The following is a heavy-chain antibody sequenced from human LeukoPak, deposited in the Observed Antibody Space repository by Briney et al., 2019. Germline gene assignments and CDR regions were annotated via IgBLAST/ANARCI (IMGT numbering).Heavy chain of an antibody. CDR1: GFTFSSYG. Sequence: GGSLRLSCAASGFTFSSYGMHWVRQAPGKGLEWVAVIWYDGSNKYYADSVKGRFTISRDNSKNTLYLQMNSLRAEDTAVYYCAREGRLGELSIDYWGQGTLVTVSS. CDR3: AREGRLGELSIDY. CDR2: IWYDGSNK. J-gene: IGHJ4*02. D-gene: IGHD3-16*02. V-gene: IGHV3-33*01.